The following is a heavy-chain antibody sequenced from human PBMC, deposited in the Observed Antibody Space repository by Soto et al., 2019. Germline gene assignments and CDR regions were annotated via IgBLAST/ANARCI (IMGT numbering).Heavy chain of an antibody. CDR3: ARGQVVGYYGSGSYSFWFDP. CDR2: INHSGST. V-gene: IGHV4-39*07. D-gene: IGHD3-10*01. CDR1: RGSLSSSTYF. J-gene: IGHJ5*02. Sequence: SLALSFTCLLSRGSLSSSTYFSGRLRKPPGKGLGWIGEINHSGSTNYSPSLRSRVTISVDTSKNQFSLKLSSVTAADTAVYYCARGQVVGYYGSGSYSFWFDPWGQGTLVTVSS.